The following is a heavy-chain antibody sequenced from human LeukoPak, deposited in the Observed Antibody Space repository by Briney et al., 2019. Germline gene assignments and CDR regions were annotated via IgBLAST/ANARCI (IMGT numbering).Heavy chain of an antibody. J-gene: IGHJ4*02. CDR2: ISSSSSTI. V-gene: IGHV3-48*01. CDR1: GFTFSSYS. D-gene: IGHD6-13*01. CDR3: ATLYSSSWPHSGFDY. Sequence: GGSLRLSCAASGFTFSSYSMNWVRQAPGKGLEWVSYISSSSSTIYYADSVKGRFTISRDNAKNSLYLQMNSLRAEDTAVYYCATLYSSSWPHSGFDYWGQGTLVTVSS.